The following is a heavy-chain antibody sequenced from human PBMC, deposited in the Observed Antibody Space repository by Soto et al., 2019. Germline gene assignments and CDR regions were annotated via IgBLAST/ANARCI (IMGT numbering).Heavy chain of an antibody. CDR3: ARAQSYYDFWSGYYLDY. V-gene: IGHV1-69*13. D-gene: IGHD3-3*01. Sequence: GASVKVSCKDSGGTFSSYAISWVRQAPGQGLEWMGGIIPIFGTANYAQKSQGRVTITADESTSTAYMELSSLRSEDTAVYYCARAQSYYDFWSGYYLDYWGQGSLVIVSS. CDR2: IIPIFGTA. CDR1: GGTFSSYA. J-gene: IGHJ4*02.